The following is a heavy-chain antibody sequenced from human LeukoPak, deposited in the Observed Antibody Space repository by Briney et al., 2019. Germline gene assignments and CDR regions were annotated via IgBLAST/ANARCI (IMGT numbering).Heavy chain of an antibody. D-gene: IGHD1-26*01. CDR3: ARSGRSGRQDY. CDR1: GFTFSIDL. J-gene: IGHJ4*02. V-gene: IGHV3-7*01. Sequence: GGSLRLSCAASGFTFSIDLRSWVRQAPGEGLEGVANIKQDGSEKYYVDSVKGRFTISRDNAQNSLYLKMNSVRAEDMDVYYCARSGRSGRQDYWGQGTLVTVSS. CDR2: IKQDGSEK.